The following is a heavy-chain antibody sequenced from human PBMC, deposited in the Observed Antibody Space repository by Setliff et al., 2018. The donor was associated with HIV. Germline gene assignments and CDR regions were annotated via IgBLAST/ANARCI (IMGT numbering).Heavy chain of an antibody. J-gene: IGHJ4*02. D-gene: IGHD3-10*01. V-gene: IGHV1-18*01. CDR3: ARGGLQVAFIIPDY. CDR1: GYTFSSYG. CDR2: ISPSNGYT. Sequence: ASVKVSCKASGYTFSSYGISWVRQAPGQGLEWMGWISPSNGYTDYAQKFHGRFTMTTDTSTNTAYMELTSLRFDDTAIYYCARGGLQVAFIIPDYWGQGTLVTVSS.